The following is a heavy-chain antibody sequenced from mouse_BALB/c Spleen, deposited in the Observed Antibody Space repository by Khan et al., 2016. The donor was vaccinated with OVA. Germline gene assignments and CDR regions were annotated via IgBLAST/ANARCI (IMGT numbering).Heavy chain of an antibody. CDR2: IWSVGST. CDR3: ARSYDYDEGLAY. Sequence: QVQLQQSGPGLVQPSQSLSITCTVSGFSLTSYGVHWVRQSPGKGLEWLGVIWSVGSTDYNAAFISRLIISKDNSKSQAFFKMNSLQANDTAIYYCARSYDYDEGLAYWGQGTLVTVSA. J-gene: IGHJ3*01. V-gene: IGHV2-2*02. D-gene: IGHD2-4*01. CDR1: GFSLTSYG.